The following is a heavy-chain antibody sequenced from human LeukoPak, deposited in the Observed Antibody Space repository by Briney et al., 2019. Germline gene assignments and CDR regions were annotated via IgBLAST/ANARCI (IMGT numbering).Heavy chain of an antibody. J-gene: IGHJ4*02. CDR1: GFTFGDYA. V-gene: IGHV3-49*04. Sequence: PGRSLRLSCTASGFTFGDYAVSWVRQAPGKGLEWVGFIRSKANGGTTEYAASVKGRFTISRDDSKSIAYLQMNSLKTDDTAVYYCTIGDYFFDYWGQGTLVTVSS. CDR3: TIGDYFFDY. CDR2: IRSKANGGTT.